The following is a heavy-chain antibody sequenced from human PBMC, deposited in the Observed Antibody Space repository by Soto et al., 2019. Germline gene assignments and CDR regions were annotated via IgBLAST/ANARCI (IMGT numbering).Heavy chain of an antibody. D-gene: IGHD3-10*02. Sequence: QVQLVQSGAEVKTPGSSVKVSCKASGGIFTRYDIRWVRQAPGQGLEWMGAIIPIFGTANHAQKFQGRVTITADATTSTGYMELSSLRSEDTAMYYCAINEGRDVSTFDYWGQGTLVTVSS. CDR1: GGIFTRYD. J-gene: IGHJ4*02. V-gene: IGHV1-69*01. CDR2: IIPIFGTA. CDR3: AINEGRDVSTFDY.